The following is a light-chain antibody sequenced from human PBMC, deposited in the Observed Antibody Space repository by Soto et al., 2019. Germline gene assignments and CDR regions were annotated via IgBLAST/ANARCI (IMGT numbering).Light chain of an antibody. CDR3: CSYAGSNTLI. V-gene: IGLV2-11*01. CDR1: SSDIGGYDY. J-gene: IGLJ2*01. CDR2: DVS. Sequence: QSALTQPRSVSGSPGQSVTISCTGTSSDIGGYDYVSWYQRHPGKAPKLMIYDVSKRPSGVPDRFSGSKSGNTASLTISGLQAEDEADYYCCSYAGSNTLIFGGGTKVTVL.